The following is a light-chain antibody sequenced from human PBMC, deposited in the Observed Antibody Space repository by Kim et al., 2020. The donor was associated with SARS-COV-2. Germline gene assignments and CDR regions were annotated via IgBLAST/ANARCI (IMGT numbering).Light chain of an antibody. Sequence: PGERATLACRARQSVSGFSYLAWYQQKPGQAPRPLIYGASNRATGIPDRFSGSGSGTDFTLTISRLEPEDFAVYYCQHYGSSPPYTFGQGTKLEI. CDR3: QHYGSSPPYT. CDR1: QSVSGFSY. CDR2: GAS. J-gene: IGKJ2*01. V-gene: IGKV3-20*01.